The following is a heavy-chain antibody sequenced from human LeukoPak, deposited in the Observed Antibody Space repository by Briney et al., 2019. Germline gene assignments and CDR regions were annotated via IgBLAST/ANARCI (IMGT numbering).Heavy chain of an antibody. CDR1: GFMVSNDH. CDR2: TYTWTSA. Sequence: GGSLRLAFAAYGFMVSNDHVRWGRQAPGRGVGWVSLTYTWTSAYSADSVKGRFTISRANSKNTLNLQMNSLRVEDTAVYYCARESWGPVGPWGQGTLVTVSS. D-gene: IGHD7-27*01. V-gene: IGHV3-66*03. CDR3: ARESWGPVGP. J-gene: IGHJ5*02.